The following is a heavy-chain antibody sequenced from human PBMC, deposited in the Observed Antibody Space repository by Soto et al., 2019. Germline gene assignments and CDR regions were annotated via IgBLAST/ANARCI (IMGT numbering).Heavy chain of an antibody. CDR1: GGTFSSYA. J-gene: IGHJ6*02. CDR3: ARVEYYYDSSGYSHALNYYYYGMDV. D-gene: IGHD3-22*01. V-gene: IGHV1-69*13. Sequence: SVKVSCKASGGTFSSYAISWVRQAPGQGLEWMGGIIPIFGTANYAQKFQGRVTITADESTSTAYMELSSLRSEDTAVYYCARVEYYYDSSGYSHALNYYYYGMDVWGQGTTVTVSS. CDR2: IIPIFGTA.